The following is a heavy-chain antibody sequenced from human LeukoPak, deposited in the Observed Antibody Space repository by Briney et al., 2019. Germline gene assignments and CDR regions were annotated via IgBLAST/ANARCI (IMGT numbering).Heavy chain of an antibody. J-gene: IGHJ4*02. V-gene: IGHV4-34*01. D-gene: IGHD3-10*01. CDR1: GGSFSGYY. CDR3: ARARITMVRGVSFGY. Sequence: PSETLSLTCAVYGGSFSGYYWSWIRQPPGKGLERIGEINHSGSTNYNPSLKSRVTISVDTSKNQFSLKLSSVTAADTAVYYCARARITMVRGVSFGYWGQGTLVTVSS. CDR2: INHSGST.